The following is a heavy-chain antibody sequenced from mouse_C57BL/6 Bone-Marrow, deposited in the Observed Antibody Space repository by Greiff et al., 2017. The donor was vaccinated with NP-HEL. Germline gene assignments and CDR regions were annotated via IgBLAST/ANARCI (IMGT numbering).Heavy chain of an antibody. Sequence: QVHVKQSGAELVKPGASVKLSCKASGYTFTSYWMHWVKQRPGQGLEWIGMIHPNSGSTNYNEKFKSKATLTVDKSSSTAYMQRSSLTSEDSAVYYCARGLLWLRRRDYYAMDYWGQGTSVTVSS. V-gene: IGHV1-64*01. D-gene: IGHD2-2*01. J-gene: IGHJ4*01. CDR3: ARGLLWLRRRDYYAMDY. CDR2: IHPNSGST. CDR1: GYTFTSYW.